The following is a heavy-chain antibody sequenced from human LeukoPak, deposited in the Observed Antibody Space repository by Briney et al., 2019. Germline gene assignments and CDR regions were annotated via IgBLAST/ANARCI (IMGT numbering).Heavy chain of an antibody. CDR1: GYTFTGYY. V-gene: IGHV1-2*02. CDR3: ARGSYCSGGSCYLRWFDP. CDR2: INPNSGGT. Sequence: GASVKVSCKASGYTFTGYYMHWVRQAPGQGLEWMGWINPNSGGTNYAQKFQGRVTMTTDTSTSTAYMELRSLRSDDTAVYYCARGSYCSGGSCYLRWFDPWGQGTLVTVSS. D-gene: IGHD2-15*01. J-gene: IGHJ5*02.